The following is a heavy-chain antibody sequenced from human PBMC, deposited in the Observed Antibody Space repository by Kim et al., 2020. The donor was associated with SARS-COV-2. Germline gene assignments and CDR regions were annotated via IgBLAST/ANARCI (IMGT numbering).Heavy chain of an antibody. J-gene: IGHJ3*02. D-gene: IGHD4-17*01. CDR3: ARDKDGDYVGAFDI. Sequence: AQKRRGRVTLTTDTSTSQAYMELGSLRSDDTAVYYCARDKDGDYVGAFDIWGQGTMVTVSS. V-gene: IGHV1-18*01.